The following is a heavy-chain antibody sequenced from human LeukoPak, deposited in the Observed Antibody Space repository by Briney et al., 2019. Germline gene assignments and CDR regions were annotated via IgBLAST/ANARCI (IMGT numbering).Heavy chain of an antibody. CDR2: ISSSSSYI. CDR3: ARDRPLYEPYYYYYMDV. Sequence: GGSLRLSCAASGFTFSSYSMNWVRQAPGKGLEWVSSISSSSSYIYYADSVKGRFTISRDNAKNSLYLQMNSLRAEDTAVYYCARDRPLYEPYYYYYMDVWGKGTTVTVSS. CDR1: GFTFSSYS. V-gene: IGHV3-21*01. D-gene: IGHD3-3*01. J-gene: IGHJ6*03.